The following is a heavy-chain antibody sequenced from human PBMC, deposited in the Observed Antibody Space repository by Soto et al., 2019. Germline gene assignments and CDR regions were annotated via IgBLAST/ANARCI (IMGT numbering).Heavy chain of an antibody. CDR3: ARYKRVAVAGTIGTYWYFDL. J-gene: IGHJ2*01. V-gene: IGHV3-13*01. Sequence: VGSLRLSCASSVCTFSSYDMHWVRQSTGKCLEWVSAIGTAGDTYYPGSVKGRFTISRENAKNSLYLQMNSLRAGDTAVYYCARYKRVAVAGTIGTYWYFDLWGRGTLVIVSS. CDR1: VCTFSSYD. D-gene: IGHD6-19*01. CDR2: IGTAGDT.